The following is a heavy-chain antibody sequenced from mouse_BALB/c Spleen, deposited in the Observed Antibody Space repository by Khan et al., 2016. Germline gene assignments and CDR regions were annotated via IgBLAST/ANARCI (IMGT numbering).Heavy chain of an antibody. CDR1: GYTFTSYW. D-gene: IGHD2-10*02. CDR3: ARRGYGNYFDY. V-gene: IGHV1-87*01. J-gene: IGHJ2*01. Sequence: QVQLQQPGAELARPGASVKLSCKASGYTFTSYWMQWVKQRPGQGLEWIGAIYPGDGDTRYTQKFKGKATLTADKSSRTAYMQLSSLASEDSAVYYCARRGYGNYFDYWGQGTTLTVSS. CDR2: IYPGDGDT.